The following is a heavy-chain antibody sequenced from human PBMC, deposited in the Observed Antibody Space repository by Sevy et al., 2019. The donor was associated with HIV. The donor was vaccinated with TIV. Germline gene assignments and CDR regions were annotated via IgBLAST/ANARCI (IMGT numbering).Heavy chain of an antibody. CDR1: GFTFSSYS. CDR2: ISSSSSYI. Sequence: GGSPRLSCAASGFTFSSYSMNWVRQAPGKGLEWVSSISSSSSYIYYADSVKGRFTISRDNAKNSLYLQMNSLRAEDTAVYYCVRGLDLAGAFDIWGQGTMVTVSS. V-gene: IGHV3-21*01. J-gene: IGHJ3*02. CDR3: VRGLDLAGAFDI.